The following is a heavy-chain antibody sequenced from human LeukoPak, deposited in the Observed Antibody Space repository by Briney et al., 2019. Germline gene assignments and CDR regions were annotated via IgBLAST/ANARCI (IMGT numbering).Heavy chain of an antibody. CDR3: ARGTYYYESSGYYSYYYMDV. D-gene: IGHD3-22*01. CDR2: MNPNSGNT. J-gene: IGHJ6*03. V-gene: IGHV1-8*03. Sequence: GASVKVSCEASGHTFTSYDINWVRQATGQGLEWMGWMNPNSGNTGYAQKFQGRVTITRNTSISTAYMELSSLRSEDTAVYYCARGTYYYESSGYYSYYYMDVWGKGTTVTVSS. CDR1: GHTFTSYD.